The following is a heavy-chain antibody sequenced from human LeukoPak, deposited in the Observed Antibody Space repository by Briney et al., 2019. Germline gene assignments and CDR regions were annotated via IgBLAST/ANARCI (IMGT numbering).Heavy chain of an antibody. CDR2: INHSGST. Sequence: SETLSLTCAVYGGSFSGYYWSWIRQPPGKGLEWIGEINHSGSTNYNPSLKSRVTISVDTSKNQFSLKMSSVTAADTAVYYCVREVKGYGSSWYQNWFDPWGQGTLVTVSS. V-gene: IGHV4-34*01. D-gene: IGHD6-13*01. J-gene: IGHJ5*02. CDR1: GGSFSGYY. CDR3: VREVKGYGSSWYQNWFDP.